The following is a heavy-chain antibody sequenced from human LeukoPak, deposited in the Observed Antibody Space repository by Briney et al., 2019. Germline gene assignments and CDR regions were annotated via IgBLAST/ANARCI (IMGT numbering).Heavy chain of an antibody. CDR2: FDPEDGET. J-gene: IGHJ5*02. Sequence: GASVKVSCKVSGYTLTEISMHWVRQAPGKGLEWMGGFDPEDGETIYAQKFQGRVTMTEDTSTDTAYMELSSLRSEDTAVYYCATNRIVVVPAAMWGGWFDPWGQGTLVTVSS. V-gene: IGHV1-24*01. CDR3: ATNRIVVVPAAMWGGWFDP. CDR1: GYTLTEIS. D-gene: IGHD2-2*01.